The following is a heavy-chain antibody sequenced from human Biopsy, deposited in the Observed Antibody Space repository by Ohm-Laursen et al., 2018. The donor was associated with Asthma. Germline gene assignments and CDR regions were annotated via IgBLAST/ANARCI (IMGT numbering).Heavy chain of an antibody. CDR3: AREPINVLTGEFDYGMDV. J-gene: IGHJ6*02. V-gene: IGHV1-3*01. Sequence: VATVKISCKASGFTINNNVFHWVRQAPGQGLEWLGLSMSVDGGTPNGDTRYSDNFRGRVSISRDTSANTINLELTRLTTEDTAVFYCAREPINVLTGEFDYGMDVWGQGTTVIVSS. CDR2: SMSVDGGTPNGDT. D-gene: IGHD3-9*01. CDR1: GFTINNNV.